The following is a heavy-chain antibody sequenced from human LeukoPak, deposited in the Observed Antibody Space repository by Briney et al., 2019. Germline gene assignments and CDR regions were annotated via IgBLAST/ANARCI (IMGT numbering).Heavy chain of an antibody. Sequence: SVKVSCKASGGTFSSYAISWVRQAPGQGLEWMGRIIPILGIANYAQKFQGRVTITADESTSTAYMELSSLRSEDAAVYYCAREPLRQQQLVPYYFDYWGQGTLVTVSS. D-gene: IGHD6-13*01. J-gene: IGHJ4*02. CDR2: IIPILGIA. CDR3: AREPLRQQQLVPYYFDY. V-gene: IGHV1-69*04. CDR1: GGTFSSYA.